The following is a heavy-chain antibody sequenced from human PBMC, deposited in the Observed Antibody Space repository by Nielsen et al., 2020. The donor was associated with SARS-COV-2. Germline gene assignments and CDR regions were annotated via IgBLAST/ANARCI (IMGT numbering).Heavy chain of an antibody. J-gene: IGHJ5*02. CDR1: GFIFSSYA. CDR3: AKEGNSGSAYDQ. D-gene: IGHD1-26*01. V-gene: IGHV3-23*03. CDR2: IYSGGST. Sequence: GESLKISCVASGFIFSSYAMNWVRQAPGKGLEWVSVIYSGGSTYYADSVKGRFSISRDNSKNMLYLQMNSLRAEDTALYYCAKEGNSGSAYDQWGQGTLVTVSS.